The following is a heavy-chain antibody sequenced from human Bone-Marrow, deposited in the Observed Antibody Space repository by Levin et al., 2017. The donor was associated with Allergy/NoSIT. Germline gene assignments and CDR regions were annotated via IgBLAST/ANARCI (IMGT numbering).Heavy chain of an antibody. CDR2: ISGSGGST. D-gene: IGHD2-2*01. CDR1: GFTFSSYA. Sequence: GESLKISCAASGFTFSSYAMSWVRQAPGKGLEWVSAISGSGGSTYYADSVKGRFTISRDNSKNTLYLQMNSLRAEDTAVYYCAKDHGPFSPIVVVPAAIMFVPRFDPWGQGTLVTVSS. J-gene: IGHJ5*02. V-gene: IGHV3-23*01. CDR3: AKDHGPFSPIVVVPAAIMFVPRFDP.